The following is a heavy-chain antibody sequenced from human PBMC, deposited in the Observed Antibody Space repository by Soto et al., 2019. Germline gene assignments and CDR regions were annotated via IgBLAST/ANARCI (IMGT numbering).Heavy chain of an antibody. Sequence: VQLLESGGGLVQPGESLRLSCAASGYRFTNYAMMWVRQAPGKGLEWVSGISWNSGSIGYADSVKGRFTISRDNARNSLYLQMNSLRAEDTALYYCAKDLRDGYNYYYGMDVWGQGTTVTVSS. CDR2: ISWNSGSI. CDR1: GYRFTNYA. D-gene: IGHD5-12*01. CDR3: AKDLRDGYNYYYGMDV. V-gene: IGHV3-9*01. J-gene: IGHJ6*02.